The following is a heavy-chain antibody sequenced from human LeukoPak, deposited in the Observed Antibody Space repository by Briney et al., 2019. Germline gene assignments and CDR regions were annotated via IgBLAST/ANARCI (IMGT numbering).Heavy chain of an antibody. D-gene: IGHD3-16*02. CDR3: ARARGAYVWGSYRYPGYFDY. CDR1: GGSFSGYY. J-gene: IGHJ4*02. V-gene: IGHV4-34*01. Sequence: SETLSLTCAVYGGSFSGYYWSWIRQPPGKGLEWMGEINHSGSTNYNPSLKSRVTISVDTSKNQFSLKLSSVTAADTAVYYCARARGAYVWGSYRYPGYFDYWGQGTLVTVSS. CDR2: INHSGST.